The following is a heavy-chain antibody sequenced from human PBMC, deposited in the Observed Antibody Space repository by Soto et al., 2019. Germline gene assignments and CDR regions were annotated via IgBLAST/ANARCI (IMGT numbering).Heavy chain of an antibody. J-gene: IGHJ4*02. CDR3: VKDSFGGTSGYFDS. CDR1: GFSFSSYA. Sequence: WGSLSLSCAASGFSFSSYALHWVRQAPGKGLEYVSGISSNGGSIFYADSVKGRFTISRDNSKNTLYLQMSNLRGDDTAIYSCVKDSFGGTSGYFDSWGQGTLVTVSS. D-gene: IGHD1-1*01. CDR2: ISSNGGSI. V-gene: IGHV3-64D*08.